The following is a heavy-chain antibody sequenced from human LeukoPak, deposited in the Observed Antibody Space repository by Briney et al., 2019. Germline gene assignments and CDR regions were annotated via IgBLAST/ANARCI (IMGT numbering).Heavy chain of an antibody. CDR2: ISGAGGST. Sequence: GGSLRLSCAASGFTFSSYAMSWVRQAPGKGVEWVSAISGAGGSTSYADSVKGRFNISRDNSKNTVYLQMNSLRVEHTAVYYCAKDLRINIANGFDIWGQGTWVTVS. D-gene: IGHD2/OR15-2a*01. CDR3: AKDLRINIANGFDI. CDR1: GFTFSSYA. V-gene: IGHV3-23*01. J-gene: IGHJ3*02.